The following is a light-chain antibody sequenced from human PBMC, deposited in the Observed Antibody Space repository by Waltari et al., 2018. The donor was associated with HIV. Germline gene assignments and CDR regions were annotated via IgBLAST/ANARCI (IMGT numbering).Light chain of an antibody. Sequence: QSVLTQPPSASGTPGQRVTIACSGSSSIIGRHYVRWYQQPPGTAPKLLRYRNNERPSGVPDRFSGSKSGTSASLAISGLRSEDEADYYCAAWDDSLSGLYVFGTGTKVTVL. J-gene: IGLJ1*01. CDR2: RNN. CDR1: SSIIGRHY. V-gene: IGLV1-47*01. CDR3: AAWDDSLSGLYV.